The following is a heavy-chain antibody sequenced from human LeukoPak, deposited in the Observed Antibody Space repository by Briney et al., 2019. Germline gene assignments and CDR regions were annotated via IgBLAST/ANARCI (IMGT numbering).Heavy chain of an antibody. CDR1: GYTFTSYG. CDR3: ARGSGSYYKGPGGFDY. D-gene: IGHD3-10*01. Sequence: ASVKVSCKASGYTFTSYGTSWVRQAPGQGLEWMGWISAYNGNTNYAQKLQGRVTMTTDTSTSTAHMELRSLRSDDTAVYYCARGSGSYYKGPGGFDYWGQGTLVTVSS. V-gene: IGHV1-18*01. J-gene: IGHJ4*02. CDR2: ISAYNGNT.